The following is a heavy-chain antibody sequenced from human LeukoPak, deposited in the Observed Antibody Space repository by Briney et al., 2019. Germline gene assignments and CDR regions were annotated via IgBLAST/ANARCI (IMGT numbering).Heavy chain of an antibody. Sequence: PSETLSLTCAVYGGSFSGYYWSWIRQPPGKGLEWIGEINHSGSTNYNPSLKSRVTISVDTSKNQFSLKLSSVTAADTAVYYCARHVKFTSKRGNCSSTSCPRAHYYYYYMDVWGKGTTVTISS. CDR2: INHSGST. J-gene: IGHJ6*03. D-gene: IGHD2-2*01. CDR1: GGSFSGYY. CDR3: ARHVKFTSKRGNCSSTSCPRAHYYYYYMDV. V-gene: IGHV4-34*01.